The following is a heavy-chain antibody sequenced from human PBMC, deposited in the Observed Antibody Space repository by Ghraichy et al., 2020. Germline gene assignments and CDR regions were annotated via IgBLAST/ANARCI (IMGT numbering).Heavy chain of an antibody. V-gene: IGHV3-33*01. CDR2: IWFDGNNR. D-gene: IGHD3-22*01. Sequence: LSLTCAASGFNFKMYGMHWVRQAPGKGLEWVAAIWFDGNNRYYGDSVKGRFTISRDNSENTLFLQMDSLRAEDTAVYYCARPRGYDSSGYDYKYWYFDLRGRGCLV. CDR1: GFNFKMYG. J-gene: IGHJ2*01. CDR3: ARPRGYDSSGYDYKYWYFDL.